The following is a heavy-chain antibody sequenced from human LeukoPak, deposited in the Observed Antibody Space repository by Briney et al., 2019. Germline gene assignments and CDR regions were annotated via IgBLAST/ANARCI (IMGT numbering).Heavy chain of an antibody. J-gene: IGHJ5*02. D-gene: IGHD3-22*01. CDR1: RGSISSSSYY. V-gene: IGHV4-39*02. CDR2: VYYSGNT. Sequence: SETLSLTCTVSRGSISSSSYYWGWIRQPPEKGLEWIGSVYYSGNTYYNPPLKSRVTISVDTSKDQFSLKLSSVTAADTAVYYCARDYYDTSNWFDPWGQGTLVTVSS. CDR3: ARDYYDTSNWFDP.